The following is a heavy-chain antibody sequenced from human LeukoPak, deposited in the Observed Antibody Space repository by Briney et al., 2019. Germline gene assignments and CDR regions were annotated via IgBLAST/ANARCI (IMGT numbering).Heavy chain of an antibody. D-gene: IGHD3-16*01. Sequence: SETLSLTCTVSGCSISSIYYWGWIRQPPGKGLEWIGSISHSGPSAYNPSLKSRVTMSLDTSRSQFSLKLSSVTAADTAVYYCVRSYASSGLDHWGQGTLVTVSS. V-gene: IGHV4-38-2*02. CDR1: GCSISSIYY. CDR3: VRSYASSGLDH. CDR2: ISHSGPS. J-gene: IGHJ4*02.